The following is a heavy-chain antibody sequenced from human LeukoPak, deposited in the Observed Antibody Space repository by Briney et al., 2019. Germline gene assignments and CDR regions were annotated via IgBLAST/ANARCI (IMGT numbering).Heavy chain of an antibody. CDR1: GFTFSSYG. J-gene: IGHJ3*02. CDR2: ISYDGSNK. CDR3: AKDAPIFNDAFDI. V-gene: IGHV3-30*18. Sequence: PGRSLRLSCAASGFTFSSYGMHWVRQAPGKGLEWVAVISYDGSNKYYADSVKGRFTISRDNSKNTLYLQMNSLRAEDTAVYYCAKDAPIFNDAFDIWGQGTVVTVSS.